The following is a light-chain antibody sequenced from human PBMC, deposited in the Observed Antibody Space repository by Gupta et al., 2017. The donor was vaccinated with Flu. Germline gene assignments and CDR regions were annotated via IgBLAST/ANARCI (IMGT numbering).Light chain of an antibody. CDR3: CSYAGSSTFLWV. Sequence: QSALTQPASVSGSPGQSITLSCTGTSSDVGSYNLVSWYQQHPGKAPKLMIYEGSKRPSGVSNRFSGSKSGNTASLTISGLQAEDEADYYCCSYAGSSTFLWVFGGGTKLTVL. J-gene: IGLJ3*02. CDR1: SSDVGSYNL. CDR2: EGS. V-gene: IGLV2-23*03.